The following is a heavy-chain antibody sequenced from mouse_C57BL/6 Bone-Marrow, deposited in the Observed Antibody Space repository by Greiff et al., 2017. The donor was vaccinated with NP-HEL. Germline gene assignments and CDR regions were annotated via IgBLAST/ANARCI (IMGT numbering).Heavy chain of an antibody. Sequence: QVQLQQPGAELVKPGASVKMSCKASGYTFTSYWITWVKQRPGQGLEWIGDIYPGSGSTNYNEKLKSKATLTVDTSSSTAYMQLSSLTSEDSAVDYCAGYYGSPYAMDYWGQGASVTVSS. J-gene: IGHJ4*01. CDR3: AGYYGSPYAMDY. D-gene: IGHD1-1*01. CDR2: IYPGSGST. V-gene: IGHV1-55*01. CDR1: GYTFTSYW.